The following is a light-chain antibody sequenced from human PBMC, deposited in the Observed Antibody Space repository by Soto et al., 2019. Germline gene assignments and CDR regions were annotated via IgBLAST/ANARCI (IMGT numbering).Light chain of an antibody. CDR1: TTNVATYHY. Sequence: QSALTQPLSVSGSPGQSVTISCTGTTTNVATYHYVSWYQHHPGKAPKLILYNVSERPSGVSDRFSGSKSGNAASLTISGLQADDESDYYCCSYEGSSNWLFGGGTKLTVL. V-gene: IGLV2-11*01. CDR3: CSYEGSSNWL. J-gene: IGLJ3*02. CDR2: NVS.